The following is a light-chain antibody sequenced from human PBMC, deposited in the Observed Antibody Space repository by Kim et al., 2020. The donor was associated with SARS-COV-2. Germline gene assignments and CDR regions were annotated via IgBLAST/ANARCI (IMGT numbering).Light chain of an antibody. J-gene: IGLJ2*01. CDR3: NSRDSNDNVV. V-gene: IGLV3-19*01. CDR2: GKN. CDR1: SLRTYY. Sequence: SSELTQDPAVSVALGQTVRITCQGDSLRTYYATWYQQKPGQAPILVIFGKNSRPSGIPDRFSGSSSGHTASLTITGTQAGDEADYYCNSRDSNDNVVFGG.